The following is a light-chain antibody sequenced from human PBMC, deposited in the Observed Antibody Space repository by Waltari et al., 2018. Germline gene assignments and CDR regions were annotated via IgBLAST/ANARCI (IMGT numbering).Light chain of an antibody. Sequence: ELVLTQSPGSLSSSPGERVTLSCRASQSVSRALAWYQQKPGQAPRLLIFGASNRATGIPDRFSGSGSGTDFSLTISRLEPEDFAVYYCQHYVRLPATFGRGTKVEIK. CDR1: QSVSRA. V-gene: IGKV3-20*01. J-gene: IGKJ1*01. CDR2: GAS. CDR3: QHYVRLPAT.